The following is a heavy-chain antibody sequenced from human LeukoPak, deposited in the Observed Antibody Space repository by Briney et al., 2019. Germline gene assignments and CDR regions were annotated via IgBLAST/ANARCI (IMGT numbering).Heavy chain of an antibody. CDR1: GFTFTGSY. Sequence: ASMKVACKASGFTFTGSYIHWVRQAPGQGLEWMGYISPHSTYRSSAQQFEGRVTMTRDTSMSTAYMELSGLRSDDTAVYYCVREGEDLLSKDFDYWGQGTLVTVSS. CDR3: VREGEDLLSKDFDY. J-gene: IGHJ4*02. D-gene: IGHD2-15*01. CDR2: ISPHSTYR. V-gene: IGHV1-2*02.